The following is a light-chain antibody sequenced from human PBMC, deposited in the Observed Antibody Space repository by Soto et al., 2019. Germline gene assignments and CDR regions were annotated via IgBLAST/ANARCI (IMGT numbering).Light chain of an antibody. Sequence: EVMLTQSPGTLSLTPGERATLSCRASQSVSSYLAWYQQKPGQAPRLLIYDASNRATGIPVRFSGSGSGTDFTLTISSLEPEDFALYYCQQRNNWPITFGQGTRLEI. CDR1: QSVSSY. CDR3: QQRNNWPIT. CDR2: DAS. J-gene: IGKJ5*01. V-gene: IGKV3-11*01.